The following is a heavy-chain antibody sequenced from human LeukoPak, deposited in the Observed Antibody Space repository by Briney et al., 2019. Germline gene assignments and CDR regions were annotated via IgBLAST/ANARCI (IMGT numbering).Heavy chain of an antibody. CDR1: NYSVRSDLH. J-gene: IGHJ4*02. CDR3: ASLRFGDSYFDF. Sequence: PSETLSLTCKVSNYSVRSDLHWSWIRQSPGRGLEWIASIYQSGHAYYSPSLKSRVLISFDTSKKELSLKISSVTATDTALYYCASLRFGDSYFDFWGQGTQVTVSS. D-gene: IGHD3-10*01. CDR2: IYQSGHA. V-gene: IGHV4-38-2*02.